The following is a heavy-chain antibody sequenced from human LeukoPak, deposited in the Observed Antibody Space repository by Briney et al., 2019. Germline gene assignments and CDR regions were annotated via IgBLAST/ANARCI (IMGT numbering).Heavy chain of an antibody. V-gene: IGHV3-48*04. D-gene: IGHD3-3*01. Sequence: GGSLRLSCAASGFTFDSYSMSWVRQAPGKGLEWVSYITSGSSTIYYPDSVKGRFTISRDNAKNSLYLQMNSLRAEDTAVYYCARPLRESGYFYFDYWGQGTLVTVSS. J-gene: IGHJ4*02. CDR3: ARPLRESGYFYFDY. CDR2: ITSGSSTI. CDR1: GFTFDSYS.